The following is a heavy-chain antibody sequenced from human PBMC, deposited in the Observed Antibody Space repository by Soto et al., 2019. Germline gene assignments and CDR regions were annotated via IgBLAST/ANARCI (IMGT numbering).Heavy chain of an antibody. V-gene: IGHV4-39*01. CDR3: ARHLYYYDSRDNWFDP. D-gene: IGHD3-22*01. J-gene: IGHJ5*02. CDR1: GGSISSSSYY. Sequence: SETLSLTCTVSGGSISSSSYYWGWIRQPPGKGLEWIGSIYYSGSTYYNPSLKSRVTISVDTSKNQFSLKLSSVTAADTAVYYCARHLYYYDSRDNWFDPWGQGTLVTAPQ. CDR2: IYYSGST.